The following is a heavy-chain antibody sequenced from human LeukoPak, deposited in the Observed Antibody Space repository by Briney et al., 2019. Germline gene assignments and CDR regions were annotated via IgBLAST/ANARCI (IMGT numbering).Heavy chain of an antibody. J-gene: IGHJ6*03. CDR1: GGSISSSSYY. CDR3: XXXXXXXLEWLLYVDYYYYMDV. D-gene: IGHD3-3*01. V-gene: IGHV4-39*07. Sequence: SETLSLTCTVSGGSISSSSYYWSWIRQPPGKGLEWIGEINHSGSTNYNPSLKSRVTISVDTSKNQFSLKLSSVTAADTAVYXXXXXXXXXLEWLLYVDYYYYMDVWGKGTTVTVSS. CDR2: INHSGST.